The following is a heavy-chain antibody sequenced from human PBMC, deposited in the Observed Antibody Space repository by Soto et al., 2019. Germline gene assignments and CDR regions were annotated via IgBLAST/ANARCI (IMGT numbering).Heavy chain of an antibody. CDR1: GFTFSSYA. Sequence: EVQLLESGGGVVQPGGSLRLSCAASGFTFSSYAMSWVRQAPGKGLEWVSAISGSGGSTYYADSVKGRFTISRDNSKNTRYLQMNSLRAVDTAVYYCSNPLLLWFGEFSDYLGQGTLVTGSS. D-gene: IGHD3-10*01. CDR2: ISGSGGST. CDR3: SNPLLLWFGEFSDY. V-gene: IGHV3-23*01. J-gene: IGHJ4*02.